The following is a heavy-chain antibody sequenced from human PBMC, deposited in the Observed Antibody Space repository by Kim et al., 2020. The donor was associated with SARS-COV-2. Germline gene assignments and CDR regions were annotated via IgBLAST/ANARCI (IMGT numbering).Heavy chain of an antibody. CDR2: IKQEGSEK. Sequence: GGSLRLSCAASGFTFSTYWMTWVRQAPGKGLEWVANIKQEGSEKYYVDPVKGRFTISRDNAKNSLYLQMNSLRVEDTAVYYCASGGIYYLIYWGRGTLVT. J-gene: IGHJ4*02. D-gene: IGHD2-8*02. CDR1: GFTFSTYW. V-gene: IGHV3-7*01. CDR3: ASGGIYYLIY.